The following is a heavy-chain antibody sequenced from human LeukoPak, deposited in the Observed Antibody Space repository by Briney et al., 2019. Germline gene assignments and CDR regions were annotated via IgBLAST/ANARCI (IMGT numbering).Heavy chain of an antibody. Sequence: GGSLRLSCAASGFTFSSDTMNWVRQAPGKGLEWVSSISSSSSYLYYADSVKGRFTISRDNAKNSLYLKMNSLRAEDTAVFYCARDLGDYVWGSYRQRGFDSWGQGTLVTVSS. CDR2: ISSSSSYL. D-gene: IGHD3-16*02. CDR3: ARDLGDYVWGSYRQRGFDS. V-gene: IGHV3-21*01. J-gene: IGHJ4*02. CDR1: GFTFSSDT.